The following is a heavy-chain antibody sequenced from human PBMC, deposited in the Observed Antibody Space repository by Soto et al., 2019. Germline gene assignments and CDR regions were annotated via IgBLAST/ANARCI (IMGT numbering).Heavy chain of an antibody. D-gene: IGHD6-19*01. Sequence: GGSLRLSCAASGFTFSSYSMNWVRQAPGKGLEWVSSISSSSSYIYYADSVKGRFTISRDNAKNSLYLQMNSLRAEDTAVYYCATGYSSGWYYFDYWGQGTLVTVSS. J-gene: IGHJ4*02. CDR2: ISSSSSYI. CDR1: GFTFSSYS. V-gene: IGHV3-21*01. CDR3: ATGYSSGWYYFDY.